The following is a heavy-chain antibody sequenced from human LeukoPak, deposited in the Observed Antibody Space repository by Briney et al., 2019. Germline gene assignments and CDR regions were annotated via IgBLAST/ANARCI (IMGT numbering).Heavy chain of an antibody. CDR3: ARGITPRIAAPPGAFDI. CDR2: ISSSSSYT. CDR1: GFTFSDYC. V-gene: IGHV3-11*05. J-gene: IGHJ3*02. Sequence: GGSLRLSCAASGFTFSDYCMSWIRQAPGKGLEWVSYISSSSSYTNYADSVKGRFTISRDNAKNSLYLQMNSLRAEDTAVYYCARGITPRIAAPPGAFDIWGQGTMVTVSS. D-gene: IGHD6-13*01.